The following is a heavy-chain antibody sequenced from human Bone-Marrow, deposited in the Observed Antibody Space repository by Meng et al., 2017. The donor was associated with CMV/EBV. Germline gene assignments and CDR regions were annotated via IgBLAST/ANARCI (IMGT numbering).Heavy chain of an antibody. J-gene: IGHJ4*02. CDR2: IKQDGSAK. CDR1: GFTLSSYC. D-gene: IGHD2-15*01. Sequence: LSLTCAASGFTLSSYCMTWVRQAPGKGLEWVANIKQDGSAKYYVESVKGRFTISRDNAKNSLFLQMNSLSAEDTAVYYCAREDGAAKIEYCGQGTLVTVSS. V-gene: IGHV3-7*01. CDR3: AREDGAAKIEY.